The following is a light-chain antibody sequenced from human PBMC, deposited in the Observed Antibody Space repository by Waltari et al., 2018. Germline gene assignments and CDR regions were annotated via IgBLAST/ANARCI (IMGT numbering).Light chain of an antibody. Sequence: IQMTQSPSSLSASVGDRVTLTCRASQNIKSYVNWYQQHPGKAPKVLFYSASTLQSGVSSRFRGRGSGTEFTLTSSSLQPEDFATYYCQQSHSAPLTFGGGTRVDFK. V-gene: IGKV1-39*01. J-gene: IGKJ4*01. CDR2: SAS. CDR3: QQSHSAPLT. CDR1: QNIKSY.